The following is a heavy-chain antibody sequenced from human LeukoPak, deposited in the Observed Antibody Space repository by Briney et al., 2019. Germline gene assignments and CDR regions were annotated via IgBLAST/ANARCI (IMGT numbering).Heavy chain of an antibody. Sequence: PRGCLRLSCAPSGFSLRNYAIHWVSQAPARGPEWVSGISWNRCGIGYADSVKGRFTISRDNAKNSLYLQMNSLRAEDRALYYCAKDSNYDAGAFDYWGQGTLVTVSS. D-gene: IGHD3-22*01. J-gene: IGHJ4*02. V-gene: IGHV3-9*01. CDR1: GFSLRNYA. CDR3: AKDSNYDAGAFDY. CDR2: ISWNRCGI.